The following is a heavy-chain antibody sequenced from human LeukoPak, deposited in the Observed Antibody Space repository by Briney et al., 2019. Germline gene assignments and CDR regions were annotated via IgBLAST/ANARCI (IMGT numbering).Heavy chain of an antibody. V-gene: IGHV3-23*01. CDR2: ITGDGITT. CDR3: AKAYGTNGYFQLPIDF. D-gene: IGHD2-8*01. J-gene: IGHJ4*02. Sequence: PGGSLRLSCAASGFTFTTNAMTWVRQAPGKGLECVSAITGDGITTYYADSVKGRFTISGDNSRYILYLQLTNLRAEDTAIYYCAKAYGTNGYFQLPIDFWGQGTLVTVSS. CDR1: GFTFTTNA.